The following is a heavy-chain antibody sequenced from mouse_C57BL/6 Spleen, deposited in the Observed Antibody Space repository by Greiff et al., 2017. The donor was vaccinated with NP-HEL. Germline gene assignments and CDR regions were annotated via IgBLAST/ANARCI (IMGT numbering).Heavy chain of an antibody. Sequence: EVQLQQSGPVLVKPGASVKMSCKASGYTFTDYYMNWVKQSHGKSLEWIGVINPYNGGTSYNQKFKGKATLTVDKSSSTAYMEVNSLTSEDSAVYYCARDGTINAMDYWGQGTSVTVSS. CDR2: INPYNGGT. J-gene: IGHJ4*01. V-gene: IGHV1-19*01. CDR1: GYTFTDYY. D-gene: IGHD3-3*01. CDR3: ARDGTINAMDY.